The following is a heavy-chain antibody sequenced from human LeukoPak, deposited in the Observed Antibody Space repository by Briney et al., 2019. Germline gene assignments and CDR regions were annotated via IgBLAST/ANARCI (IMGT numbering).Heavy chain of an antibody. CDR1: GYTFTSYD. V-gene: IGHV1-8*01. J-gene: IGHJ4*02. Sequence: GASVKVSCKASGYTFTSYDINWVRQATGQGLEWMGWMNPNSGKTGYAQKFQGRVTMTRSTSISTAYMELSSLRSEDTAVYYCTRSVRDGSIDYWGQGTLVIVS. D-gene: IGHD5-24*01. CDR3: TRSVRDGSIDY. CDR2: MNPNSGKT.